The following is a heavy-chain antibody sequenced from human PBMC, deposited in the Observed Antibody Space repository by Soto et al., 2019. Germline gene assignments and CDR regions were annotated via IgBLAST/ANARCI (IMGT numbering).Heavy chain of an antibody. CDR1: GGTFSSYT. J-gene: IGHJ4*02. Sequence: QVQLVQSGAEVKKPGSSVKVSCKASGGTFSSYTISWVRQAPGQGLEWMGRIIPILGIANYAQKFQGRVTITADKSTSTDYMEMSSLRSEDTAVYYCARDGGITYYYDSSGYFVYWGQGTLVTVSS. D-gene: IGHD3-22*01. CDR2: IIPILGIA. CDR3: ARDGGITYYYDSSGYFVY. V-gene: IGHV1-69*08.